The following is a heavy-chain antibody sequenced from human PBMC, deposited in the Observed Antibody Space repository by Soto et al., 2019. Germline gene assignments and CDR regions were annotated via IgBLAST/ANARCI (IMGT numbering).Heavy chain of an antibody. J-gene: IGHJ6*02. CDR2: ISYDGSNK. Sequence: QVQLVESGGGVVQPGRSLRLSCAASGFTFSSYAMHWVRQAPGKGLEWVAVISYDGSNKYYADSVKGRFTISRDNSKNTMYLPMNSLRAEDTAGYYCARAASFWVYYGMDVWGQGTTVTVSS. V-gene: IGHV3-30-3*01. D-gene: IGHD3-3*01. CDR1: GFTFSSYA. CDR3: ARAASFWVYYGMDV.